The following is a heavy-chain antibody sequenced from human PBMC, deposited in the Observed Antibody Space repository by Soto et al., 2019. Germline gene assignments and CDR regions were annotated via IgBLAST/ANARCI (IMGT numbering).Heavy chain of an antibody. CDR2: IYHSGST. D-gene: IGHD3-3*01. J-gene: IGHJ5*02. CDR3: ARVAPYDDFWSGYWGWFDP. V-gene: IGHV4-30-2*01. Sequence: QLQLQESGSGLVKPSQTLSLTCAVSGGSISSGGYSWSWIRQPPGKGLEWIGYIYHSGSTYYNPSLRSRVTISVDSSKDQFSLKLSSVTAEDTAVYYCARVAPYDDFWSGYWGWFDPWGQGTLVTVSS. CDR1: GGSISSGGYS.